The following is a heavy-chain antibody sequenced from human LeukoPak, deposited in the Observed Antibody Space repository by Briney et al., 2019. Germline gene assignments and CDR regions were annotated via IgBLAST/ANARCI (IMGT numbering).Heavy chain of an antibody. D-gene: IGHD6-13*01. J-gene: IGHJ4*02. CDR2: INPNNGGT. CDR3: ARGYSSPVPNFDY. V-gene: IGHV1-2*02. CDR1: GYTFTGYY. Sequence: ASVKVSCKASGYTFTGYYMHWVRQAPGQGLEWMGWINPNNGGTSYAQKFQGRVTMTRDTSITTAYMELPSLTSDDTAVYYCARGYSSPVPNFDYWGQGTLVTVSS.